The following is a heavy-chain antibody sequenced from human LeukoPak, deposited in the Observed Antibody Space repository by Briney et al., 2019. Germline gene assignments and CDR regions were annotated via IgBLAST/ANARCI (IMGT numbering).Heavy chain of an antibody. J-gene: IGHJ4*02. Sequence: SETLSLTCTVSGGSISSYYWSWIRQPPGKGLEWIGYIYYSGSTNYNPSLKSRVTISVDTSKNQFSLKLSSVTAADTAVYYCARDVVAARGSFDYWGQGTLVTVSS. D-gene: IGHD2-2*01. CDR3: ARDVVAARGSFDY. V-gene: IGHV4-59*01. CDR1: GGSISSYY. CDR2: IYYSGST.